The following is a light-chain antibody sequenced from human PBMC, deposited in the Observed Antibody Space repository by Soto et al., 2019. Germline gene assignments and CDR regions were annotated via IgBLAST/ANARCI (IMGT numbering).Light chain of an antibody. CDR3: GTWDTSLSTNWV. CDR2: DNN. Sequence: QSVLTQPPSVSAAPGQKVTISCSGSSSNIGNNYVSWYQQLPGTAPKVLIYDNNKRPSGIPDRFSGSKSGTSATLGITGLQTGAEADYYCGTWDTSLSTNWVFGGGTKLTVL. V-gene: IGLV1-51*01. CDR1: SSNIGNNY. J-gene: IGLJ3*02.